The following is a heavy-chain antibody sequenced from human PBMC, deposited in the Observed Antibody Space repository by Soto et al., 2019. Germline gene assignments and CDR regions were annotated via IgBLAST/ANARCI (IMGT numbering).Heavy chain of an antibody. CDR1: GFTFSSYA. J-gene: IGHJ4*02. CDR3: ARGQLPAATTYFDF. D-gene: IGHD2-15*01. Sequence: GGSLRLSCAASGFTFSSYAIHRVRQAPGKGLEWVAIIWFDGSNKYYADSVKGRFSISRDNSKNTLFLQMDSLRAEDTAVYYCARGQLPAATTYFDFWGQGTLVTAPQ. CDR2: IWFDGSNK. V-gene: IGHV3-33*01.